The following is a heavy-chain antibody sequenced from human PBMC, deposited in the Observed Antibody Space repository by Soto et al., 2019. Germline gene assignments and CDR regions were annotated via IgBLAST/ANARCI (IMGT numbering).Heavy chain of an antibody. CDR3: ARQLYYYGEPYYFDY. J-gene: IGHJ4*02. CDR2: IYYSGST. V-gene: IGHV4-61*05. Sequence: SETLSLTCTVSGDSISSTDYYWSWIRQPPGKGLEWIGYIYYSGSTNYNPSLKSRVTISVDTSKNQFSLKLSSVTAADTAVYYCARQLYYYGEPYYFDYWGQGTLVTVSS. CDR1: GDSISSTDYY. D-gene: IGHD3-10*01.